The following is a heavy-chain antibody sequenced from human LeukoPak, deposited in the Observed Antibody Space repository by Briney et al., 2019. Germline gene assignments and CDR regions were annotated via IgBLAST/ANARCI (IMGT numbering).Heavy chain of an antibody. CDR1: GIIITSYW. CDR3: AKGGIYYDLSPKAFDI. J-gene: IGHJ3*02. CDR2: IKQDGSEK. V-gene: IGHV3-7*01. Sequence: GGSLRLSCAASGIIITSYWMSWVRQTPGKGLEWVANIKQDGSEKNYVDSVKGRFTVFRDNARNSLYLQMNSLRAEDTAVYYCAKGGIYYDLSPKAFDIWGQGTMVTVSS. D-gene: IGHD3-22*01.